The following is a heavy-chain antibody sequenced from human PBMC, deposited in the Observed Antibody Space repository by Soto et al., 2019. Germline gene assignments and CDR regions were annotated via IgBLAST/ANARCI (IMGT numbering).Heavy chain of an antibody. CDR2: IYYSGST. V-gene: IGHV4-39*01. CDR3: ARGGGVVGATFDY. CDR1: GGSISSSSYY. D-gene: IGHD1-26*01. J-gene: IGHJ4*02. Sequence: PSETLSLTCTVSGGSISSSSYYWCWILQPPGKGLEWIGSIYYSGSTYYNPSLKSRVTISVDTSKNQFSLKLSSVTAADTAVYYCARGGGVVGATFDYWGQGTLVTVSS.